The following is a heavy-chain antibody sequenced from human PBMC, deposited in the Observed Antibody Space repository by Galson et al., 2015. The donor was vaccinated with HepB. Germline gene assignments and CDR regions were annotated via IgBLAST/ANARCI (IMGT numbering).Heavy chain of an antibody. CDR2: INAGNGNT. CDR3: ARARAGRYYYYGMDV. J-gene: IGHJ6*02. D-gene: IGHD6-19*01. V-gene: IGHV1-3*01. Sequence: SVKVSCKASGYTFTSYAMHWVRQAPGQRLEWIGWINAGNGNTKYSQKFQGRVTITRDTSASTAYMELSSLRSEDTAVYYCARARAGRYYYYGMDVWGQGTTVTVSS. CDR1: GYTFTSYA.